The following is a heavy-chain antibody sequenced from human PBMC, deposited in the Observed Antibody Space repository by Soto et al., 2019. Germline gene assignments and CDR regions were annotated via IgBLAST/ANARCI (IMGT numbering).Heavy chain of an antibody. CDR1: GFTFSTYA. V-gene: IGHV3-23*01. Sequence: GGSLRLSCAASGFTFSTYAMSWVRQAPGKGLEWVSAISGTGGSAYYTDSVKGRFTISRDNSKNTLYLQMNRLTAEDTAVYYCRGHRTESSGYYPFDYWGQGTLVTVSS. CDR2: ISGTGGSA. CDR3: RGHRTESSGYYPFDY. D-gene: IGHD3-22*01. J-gene: IGHJ4*02.